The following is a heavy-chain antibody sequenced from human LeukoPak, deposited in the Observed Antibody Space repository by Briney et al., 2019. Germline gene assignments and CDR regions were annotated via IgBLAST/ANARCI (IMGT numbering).Heavy chain of an antibody. CDR2: INPNSGGT. Sequence: ASVTVSFKASGYTFTVYYMHWVRQAPGQGLEWMGWINPNSGGTNYAQKFQGRVTITRDPSISTAYMELSRLRSDDTAVYYCARDRYYDILTGSTDYGMDVWGQGTTVTVSS. CDR3: ARDRYYDILTGSTDYGMDV. V-gene: IGHV1-2*02. CDR1: GYTFTVYY. J-gene: IGHJ6*02. D-gene: IGHD3-9*01.